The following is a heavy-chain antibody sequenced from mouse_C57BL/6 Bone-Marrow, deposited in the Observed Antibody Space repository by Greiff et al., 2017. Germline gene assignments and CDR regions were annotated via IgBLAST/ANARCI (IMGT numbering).Heavy chain of an antibody. J-gene: IGHJ3*01. Sequence: EVKLEESGGGLVKPGGSLKLYCAASGFTFSSYAMSWVRQTPEKRLEWVATISDGGSYTYYPDNVKGRFTISRDNAKNNLYLQMSHLKSEDTAMYYCARGNGYYVAWFAYWGQGTLVTVSA. CDR2: ISDGGSYT. D-gene: IGHD2-3*01. CDR3: ARGNGYYVAWFAY. V-gene: IGHV5-4*03. CDR1: GFTFSSYA.